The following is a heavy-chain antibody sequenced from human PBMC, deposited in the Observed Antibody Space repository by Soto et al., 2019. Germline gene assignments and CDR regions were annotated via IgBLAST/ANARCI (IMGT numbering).Heavy chain of an antibody. CDR3: ARDPSIAVAGTTGY. Sequence: GGSLRLSCAASGFTVSSNYMSWVRQAPGKGLEWVSVIYSGGSTYYADSVKGRFTISRDNSKNTLYLQINSLRAEDTAVYYCARDPSIAVAGTTGYWGQGTLVTVSS. CDR1: GFTVSSNY. CDR2: IYSGGST. D-gene: IGHD6-19*01. V-gene: IGHV3-53*01. J-gene: IGHJ4*02.